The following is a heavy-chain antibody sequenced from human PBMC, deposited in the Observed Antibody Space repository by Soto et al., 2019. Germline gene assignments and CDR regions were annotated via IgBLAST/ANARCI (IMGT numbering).Heavy chain of an antibody. Sequence: QLHLVQSGAVVKKPGASVTVSCSASGYPVTAYYMHWVRQAPGRGLEWMGGINPATGAAKYTQIFRGRVTMTRDASTSTVFMELSGLTSEDTAVFYCARGGGVVVAGSAAFDMWGQGTLVTVSS. CDR2: INPATGAA. D-gene: IGHD2-15*01. CDR3: ARGGGVVVAGSAAFDM. CDR1: GYPVTAYY. J-gene: IGHJ3*02. V-gene: IGHV1-2*02.